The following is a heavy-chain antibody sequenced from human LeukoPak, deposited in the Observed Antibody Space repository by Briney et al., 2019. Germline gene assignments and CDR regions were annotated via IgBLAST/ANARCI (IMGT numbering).Heavy chain of an antibody. J-gene: IGHJ4*02. V-gene: IGHV3-43*02. D-gene: IGHD2-15*01. CDR1: GLTFDDYA. Sequence: GGSLRLSCAASGLTFDDYAMHWVRQAPGKVLNWVSLISGDGGSTYYADSVKGRFTISRDNSKNSLYLQLNSLRTEDTAFYYCARGGSGGSCHYWGQGTLVTVSS. CDR2: ISGDGGST. CDR3: ARGGSGGSCHY.